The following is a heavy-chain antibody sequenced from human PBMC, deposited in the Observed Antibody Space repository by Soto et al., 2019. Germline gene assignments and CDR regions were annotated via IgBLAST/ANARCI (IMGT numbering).Heavy chain of an antibody. CDR2: ISGSGGST. Sequence: GGSLRLSCAASGFTFSSYAMSWVRQAPGKGLEWVSAISGSGGSTYYADSVKGRFTISRDNSKNTLYLQMNSLRAEDTAVYYCAKDKVGCGGDCYSPWFDPWGQGTLVTVSS. D-gene: IGHD2-21*02. CDR1: GFTFSSYA. CDR3: AKDKVGCGGDCYSPWFDP. V-gene: IGHV3-23*01. J-gene: IGHJ5*02.